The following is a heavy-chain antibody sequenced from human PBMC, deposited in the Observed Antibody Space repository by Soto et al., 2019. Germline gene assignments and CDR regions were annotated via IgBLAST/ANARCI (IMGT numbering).Heavy chain of an antibody. CDR1: GGSISSYY. CDR3: ARHFLLAAMDGYYFDY. D-gene: IGHD2-2*01. V-gene: IGHV4-59*08. J-gene: IGHJ4*02. CDR2: IYYSGST. Sequence: SETLSLTCTVSGGSISSYYWSWIRQPPGKGLEWIGYIYYSGSTNYNPSLKSRVTISVDTSKNQFSLKLSSVAAADTAVYYCARHFLLAAMDGYYFDYWGQGTLVTVSS.